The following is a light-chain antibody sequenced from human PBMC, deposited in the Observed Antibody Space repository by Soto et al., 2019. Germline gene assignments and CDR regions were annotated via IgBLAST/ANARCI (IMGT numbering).Light chain of an antibody. CDR3: QQSSDWPRT. J-gene: IGKJ1*01. CDR2: DAS. V-gene: IGKV3-11*01. CDR1: ENVYSY. Sequence: GTLSLSPGERATLSCRASENVYSYLAWYRQAPGQPPSLLIYDASNRAAGVPARFSGSGSGTDFTLTISSLEPEDFAVYYCQQSSDWPRTFGQGTKVDIK.